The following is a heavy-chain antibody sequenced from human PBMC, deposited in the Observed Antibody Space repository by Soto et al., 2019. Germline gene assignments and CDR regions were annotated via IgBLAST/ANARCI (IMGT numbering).Heavy chain of an antibody. J-gene: IGHJ4*02. D-gene: IGHD3-16*02. CDR2: INAGNGNT. CDR3: ARVIVGWYYCAY. V-gene: IGHV1-3*01. CDR1: GYTFTSYA. Sequence: QVQLVQSGAEVKKPGASVKVSCKASGYTFTSYAMHWVRQAPGQRLEWMGWINAGNGNTKYSQKFQGRVTITRDTSASTAYMELSSLRSEDTAVYYCARVIVGWYYCAYWGQGTLVTVSS.